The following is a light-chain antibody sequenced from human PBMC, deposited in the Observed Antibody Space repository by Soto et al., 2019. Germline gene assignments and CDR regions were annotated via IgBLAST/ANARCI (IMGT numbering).Light chain of an antibody. V-gene: IGKV3-20*01. Sequence: EIVLTQSPVTLSLSPGERATLPCRASQSVSSSYLAWYQQKPGQAPRLLIYGASTRAPGIPDRFSGSGSGTDFTLTISRLEPEDFAVYYCQQYGTSPSLFTFGPGTKVDIK. CDR2: GAS. CDR3: QQYGTSPSLFT. CDR1: QSVSSSY. J-gene: IGKJ3*01.